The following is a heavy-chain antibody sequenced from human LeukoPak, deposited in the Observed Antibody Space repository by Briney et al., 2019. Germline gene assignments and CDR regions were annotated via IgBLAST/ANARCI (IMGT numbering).Heavy chain of an antibody. V-gene: IGHV3-53*05. Sequence: QSGGSLRLSCAASGFTLISNYMTGARRAPGKGLEWVSVIYSGGSTYYADPVKGRFTISRDNSKNTLYLQMSSLTAEDTAIYCCARGGRSYSGYAWDCWGQGTLVTVSS. CDR1: GFTLISNY. J-gene: IGHJ4*02. CDR2: IYSGGST. CDR3: ARGGRSYSGYAWDC. D-gene: IGHD5-12*01.